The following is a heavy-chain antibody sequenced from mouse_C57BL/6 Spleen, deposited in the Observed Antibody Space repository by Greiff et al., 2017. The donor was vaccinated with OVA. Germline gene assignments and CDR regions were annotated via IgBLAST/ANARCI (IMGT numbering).Heavy chain of an antibody. Sequence: QVQLQQPGAELVKPGASVKMSCKASGYTFTSYWITWVKQRPGQGLEWIGDIYTGSGSNDYNEKFKSKATLTVDTSSSTAYMQLISLTSEDSAVYYFARRQLRPYYVAYWGQGTTLTVSS. CDR3: ARRQLRPYYVAY. J-gene: IGHJ2*01. CDR2: IYTGSGSN. D-gene: IGHD3-2*02. V-gene: IGHV1-55*01. CDR1: GYTFTSYW.